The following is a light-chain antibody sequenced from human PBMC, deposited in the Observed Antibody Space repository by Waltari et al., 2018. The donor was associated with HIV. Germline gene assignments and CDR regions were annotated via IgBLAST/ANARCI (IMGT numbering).Light chain of an antibody. CDR3: AAWDDSLDGFYV. CDR1: SSNIGTNY. V-gene: IGLV1-47*01. J-gene: IGLJ1*01. Sequence: QSVLTQPPSASATPGQRVTISCSGSSSNIGTNYVFWYQQLPGTAPQLLIFGDNERPSWGPDRFAGSRSGTSASLVISGRRSEDEAEYYCAAWDDSLDGFYVFGSGTRVTVL. CDR2: GDN.